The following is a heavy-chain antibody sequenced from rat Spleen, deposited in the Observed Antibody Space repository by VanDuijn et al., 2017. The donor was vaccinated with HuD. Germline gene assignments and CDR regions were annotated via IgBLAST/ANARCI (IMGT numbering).Heavy chain of an antibody. Sequence: QVQLKESGPGLVQPSQTLSLTCTVSGFSLSSYGVIWVRQPPGKGLEWMGVIWTGGSTAYNSLLNSRLSITRDISKSQVFLEMNSLQTDDTGTYYCTRDLLYYYYGSPFDYWGQGVMVTVSS. CDR1: GFSLSSYG. CDR2: IWTGGST. D-gene: IGHD1-12*03. V-gene: IGHV2-13*01. J-gene: IGHJ2*01. CDR3: TRDLLYYYYGSPFDY.